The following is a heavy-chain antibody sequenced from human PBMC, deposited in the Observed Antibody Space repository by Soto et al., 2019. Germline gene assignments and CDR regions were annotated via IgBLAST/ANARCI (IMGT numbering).Heavy chain of an antibody. CDR3: ARGLENYDSSGYYLDY. CDR1: GGSFSGYY. J-gene: IGHJ4*02. CDR2: INHSGST. Sequence: SETLSLTCAVYGGSFSGYYWSWIRQPPGKGLEWIGEINHSGSTNYNPSLKSRVTISVDTSKNQFSLKLSSVTAADTAVYYCARGLENYDSSGYYLDYWGQGTLVTVSS. V-gene: IGHV4-34*01. D-gene: IGHD3-22*01.